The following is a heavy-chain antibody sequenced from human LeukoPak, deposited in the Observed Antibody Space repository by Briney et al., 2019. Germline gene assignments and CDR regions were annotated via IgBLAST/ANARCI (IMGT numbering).Heavy chain of an antibody. CDR1: GFTFSSYG. Sequence: GGSLRLSCAASGFTFSSYGMHWVRQAPGKGLEWVAVISYDGSNKYYADSVKGRFTISRDNSKNTLYLQMNSLRAEDTAVYYCAKNGYGDYGCYFDYWGQGTLVTVSS. V-gene: IGHV3-30*18. J-gene: IGHJ4*02. CDR3: AKNGYGDYGCYFDY. D-gene: IGHD4-17*01. CDR2: ISYDGSNK.